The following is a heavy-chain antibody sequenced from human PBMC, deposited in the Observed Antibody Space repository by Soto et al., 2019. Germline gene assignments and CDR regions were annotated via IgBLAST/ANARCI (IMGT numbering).Heavy chain of an antibody. J-gene: IGHJ3*02. D-gene: IGHD1-1*01. CDR1: GFTFTSAA. CDR2: IVVGSGNT. CDR3: AEDTSDRRVPTGTI. V-gene: IGHV1-58*01. Sequence: SVKVSCKASGFTFTSAAVQWVRQARGQRLEWIGWIVVGSGNTDHAQKSQERVTITRYMSTSTAYMELSSLRSEDTAVDSFAEDTSDRRVPTGTIWGHMTMVTVSS.